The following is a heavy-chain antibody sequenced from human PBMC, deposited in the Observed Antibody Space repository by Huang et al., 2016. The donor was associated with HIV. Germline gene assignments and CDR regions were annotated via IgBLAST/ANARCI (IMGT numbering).Heavy chain of an antibody. CDR2: IKSDGSST. V-gene: IGHV3-74*01. Sequence: EVQLVESGGGLVQTGGYLRLSCAASGFIFSSYWMHWVRQVPGKGLVWVSHIKSDGSSTSYADSVKGRFTISRDNAKNTLYLQMNSLRAEDTAVYYCARGSRQGKYYYGSGTAYWGQGTLVTVSS. J-gene: IGHJ4*02. D-gene: IGHD3-10*01. CDR1: GFIFSSYW. CDR3: ARGSRQGKYYYGSGTAY.